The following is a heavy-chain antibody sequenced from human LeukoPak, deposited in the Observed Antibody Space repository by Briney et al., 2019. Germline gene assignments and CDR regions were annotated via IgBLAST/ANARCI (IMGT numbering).Heavy chain of an antibody. J-gene: IGHJ2*01. CDR3: ARVGDYFHWILDL. CDR1: GFPFSTKY. D-gene: IGHD3-9*01. V-gene: IGHV3-53*01. CDR2: IYSGATT. Sequence: GGPLRLSCAASGFPFSTKYMNWVRQAPGKGLEWVSIIYSGATTYYADSVKGRFTISRDTSKITLSLQMNSLRAEDTAVYFCARVGDYFHWILDLWGRGTRVSVSS.